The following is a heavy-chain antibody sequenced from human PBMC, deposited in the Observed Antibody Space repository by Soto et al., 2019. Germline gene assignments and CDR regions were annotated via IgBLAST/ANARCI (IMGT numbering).Heavy chain of an antibody. CDR3: ARLLTTWQQLTFDY. D-gene: IGHD6-13*01. J-gene: IGHJ4*02. CDR1: GGSISTFS. CDR2: IYHSGST. V-gene: IGHV4-59*08. Sequence: SETLSLTCTVSGGSISTFSWTWIRQPPGKGLEWIGYIYHSGSTKYNPSLKSRVTISVDMPKNQFSLKLSSVTAADTAVYYCARLLTTWQQLTFDYWGQGTLVTVSS.